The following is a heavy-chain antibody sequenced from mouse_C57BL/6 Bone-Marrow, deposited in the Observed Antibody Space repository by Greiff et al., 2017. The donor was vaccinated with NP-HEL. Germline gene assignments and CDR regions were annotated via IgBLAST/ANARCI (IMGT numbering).Heavy chain of an antibody. CDR2: LYWDDDK. CDR1: GFSLSTSGMG. J-gene: IGHJ3*01. D-gene: IGHD1-1*01. CDR3: ARIYYGSPPWFAY. Sequence: QVTLKESGPGILQSSQTLSLSCSFSGFSLSTSGMGVSWIRHPSGKGLEWLAHLYWDDDKRYNPFLKSRPTISKDTSRNQVFLKITSVDTADTATDYCARIYYGSPPWFAYWGQGTLVTVSA. V-gene: IGHV8-12*01.